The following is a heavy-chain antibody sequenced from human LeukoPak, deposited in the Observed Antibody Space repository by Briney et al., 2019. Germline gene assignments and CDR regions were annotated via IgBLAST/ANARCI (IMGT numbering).Heavy chain of an antibody. CDR2: IYYSGST. V-gene: IGHV4-59*08. Sequence: SETLSLTCAVYGGSFSGYYWSWIRQPPGKGLEWIGYIYYSGSTNYNPSLKSRVTISVDTSKNQFSLKLSSVTAADTAVYYCARHGMGYGDYALDYWGQGTLVTVSS. J-gene: IGHJ4*02. D-gene: IGHD4-17*01. CDR1: GGSFSGYY. CDR3: ARHGMGYGDYALDY.